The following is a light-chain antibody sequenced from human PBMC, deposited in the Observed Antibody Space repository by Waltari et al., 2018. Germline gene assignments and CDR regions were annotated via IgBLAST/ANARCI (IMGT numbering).Light chain of an antibody. CDR2: EVT. V-gene: IGLV2-23*02. CDR3: CSDAGSGTYV. CDR1: SSDIGKYNY. Sequence: QSALTQPASVSGSPGQSITISCTGTSSDIGKYNYVSWYQHLPGKVPKVIISEVTKRPSGVSTSCPGYKAGNTASLTISGLQADDEAEYYCCSDAGSGTYVFGTGTKLTVV. J-gene: IGLJ1*01.